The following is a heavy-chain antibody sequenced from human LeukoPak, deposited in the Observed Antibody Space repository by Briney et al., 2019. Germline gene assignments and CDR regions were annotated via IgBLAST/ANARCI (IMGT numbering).Heavy chain of an antibody. D-gene: IGHD3-3*01. CDR3: VKEGRGHDFGFDF. J-gene: IGHJ4*02. CDR1: GFSFSTYA. Sequence: PGGSLRLSCAASGFSFSTYAMTWVRQAPGKGLEWVSSISSSGGSKYSADSVRGRFTISRDNSKNTLYLQMNSLRVEDAAIYYCVKEGRGHDFGFDFWGQGILVTVSS. CDR2: ISSSGGSK. V-gene: IGHV3-23*01.